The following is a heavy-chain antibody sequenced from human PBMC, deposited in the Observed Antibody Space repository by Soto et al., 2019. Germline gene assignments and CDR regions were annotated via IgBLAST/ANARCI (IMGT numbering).Heavy chain of an antibody. Sequence: QVQLQESGPGLVKPSETLSLTCSVSDGSVNTGNYYWSWIRKPPGKGLEWIGHIYYIGTTNYNPSLKSRVTNSVETSKNQFSLKVTSVTAADTAVYFCAREEKQLSRYGGDFDYWGQGILVTVSS. V-gene: IGHV4-61*01. CDR2: IYYIGTT. CDR1: DGSVNTGNYY. CDR3: AREEKQLSRYGGDFDY. D-gene: IGHD3-16*01. J-gene: IGHJ4*02.